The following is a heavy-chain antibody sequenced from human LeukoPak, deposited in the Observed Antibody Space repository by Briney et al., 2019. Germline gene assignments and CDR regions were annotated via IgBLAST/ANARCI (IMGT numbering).Heavy chain of an antibody. J-gene: IGHJ5*02. Sequence: ASVKVSCKASQYAFTDYAVHWVRQAPGQRLEWMGWINGDNGNTKYSQKFQGRVTITRDTSAYTGYMELRGLSSADTAVYFCARAPYDILTGYSLNWFDPWGQGTLVTVSS. D-gene: IGHD3-9*01. CDR3: ARAPYDILTGYSLNWFDP. CDR2: INGDNGNT. V-gene: IGHV1-3*01. CDR1: QYAFTDYA.